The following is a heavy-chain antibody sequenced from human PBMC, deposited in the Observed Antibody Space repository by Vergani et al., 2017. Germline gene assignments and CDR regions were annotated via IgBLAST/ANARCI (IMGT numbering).Heavy chain of an antibody. D-gene: IGHD4-17*01. CDR2: ISYDGSNK. CDR1: GFTFSSYG. V-gene: IGHV3-30*18. Sequence: QVQLVESGGGVVQPGRSLRLSCAASGFTFSSYGMHWVRQAPGKGLEWVAVISYDGSNKYYADSVKGRFTISRDNSKNTLYLQMNSLRAEDTAVYYCAKDKPSTETTLGAFDIWGQGTMVTVSS. CDR3: AKDKPSTETTLGAFDI. J-gene: IGHJ3*02.